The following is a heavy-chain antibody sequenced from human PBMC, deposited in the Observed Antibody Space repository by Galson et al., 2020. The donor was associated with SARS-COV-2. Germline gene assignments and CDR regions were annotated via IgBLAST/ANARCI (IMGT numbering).Heavy chain of an antibody. Sequence: KIGESLKISCAASGFTFSSYSMNWVRQAPGKGLEWVSSISSSSRYIYYADSVKGRFTIPRDNAKNSLYLQMNSLRAEDTAVYYCARDPWYCSSTSCYKSYYMDVWGKGTTVTVSS. CDR1: GFTFSSYS. V-gene: IGHV3-21*01. CDR3: ARDPWYCSSTSCYKSYYMDV. J-gene: IGHJ6*03. CDR2: ISSSSRYI. D-gene: IGHD2-2*02.